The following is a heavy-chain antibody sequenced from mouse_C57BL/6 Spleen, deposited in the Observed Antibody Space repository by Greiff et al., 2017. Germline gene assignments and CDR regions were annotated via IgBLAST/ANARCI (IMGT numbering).Heavy chain of an antibody. J-gene: IGHJ2*01. V-gene: IGHV1-55*01. CDR2: IYPGSGST. D-gene: IGHD2-2*01. Sequence: QVQLQQPGAELVKPGASEKMSCKASGYTFTSYWITWVKQRPGQGLEWIGDIYPGSGSTNYNEKFKSKATLTVDTSSSTAYMQLSSLTSEDSAVYYCARSGYGYDGAYYFDYWGQGTTLTVSS. CDR1: GYTFTSYW. CDR3: ARSGYGYDGAYYFDY.